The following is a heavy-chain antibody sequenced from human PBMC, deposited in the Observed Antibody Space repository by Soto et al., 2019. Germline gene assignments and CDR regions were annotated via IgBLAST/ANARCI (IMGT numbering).Heavy chain of an antibody. J-gene: IGHJ5*02. CDR2: ISAYNGNT. CDR3: ARDRYYYGSGSYYISWFDP. D-gene: IGHD3-10*01. CDR1: GYTFTTYG. V-gene: IGHV1-18*04. Sequence: ASVKVSCKTSGYTFTTYGVSWVRQAPGQGLEWMGWISAYNGNTNYAQKLQGRVTMTTDPSTSTAYMELRGLRSDDTAVYYCARDRYYYGSGSYYISWFDPWGQGTLVTVS.